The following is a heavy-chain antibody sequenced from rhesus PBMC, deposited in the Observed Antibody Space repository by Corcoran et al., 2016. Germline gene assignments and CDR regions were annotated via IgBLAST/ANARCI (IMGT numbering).Heavy chain of an antibody. D-gene: IGHD3-34*01. CDR1: GGSISDDYY. CDR3: ARDLGGFDY. V-gene: IGHV4-106*01. Sequence: QVQLQESGPGLVKPSETLSLTCAVSGGSISDDYYWSWIRQPPGKGLEWIGYIYGSGGGTNYNPSLKYRVTISIDTSKNQFSLKLSSVTAADTAVYYCARDLGGFDYWGQGVLVTVSS. CDR2: IYGSGGGT. J-gene: IGHJ4*01.